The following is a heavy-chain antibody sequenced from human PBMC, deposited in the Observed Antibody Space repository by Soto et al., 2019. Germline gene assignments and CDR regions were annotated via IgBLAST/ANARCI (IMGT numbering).Heavy chain of an antibody. CDR3: ARGNSGYDTASNYFDY. Sequence: PSETLSLTCAVYCGSFSDHYWSWIRQPPGKGLEWIGEINHSGSTNYNPSLKSRVTISVDTSKNQFSLKLSSVTAAGTAVYYCARGNSGYDTASNYFDYWGQGTLVTVSS. CDR2: INHSGST. CDR1: CGSFSDHY. D-gene: IGHD5-12*01. V-gene: IGHV4-34*01. J-gene: IGHJ4*02.